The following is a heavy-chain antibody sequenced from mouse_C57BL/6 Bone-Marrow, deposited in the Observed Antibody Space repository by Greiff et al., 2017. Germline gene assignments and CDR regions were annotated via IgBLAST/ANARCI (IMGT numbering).Heavy chain of an antibody. D-gene: IGHD2-4*01. CDR3: ARPYDYDVWFAY. CDR1: GFTFSDYG. J-gene: IGHJ3*01. V-gene: IGHV5-17*01. Sequence: EVQVVESGGGLVKPGGSLKLSCAASGFTFSDYGMHWVRQAPETGLEWVAYISSGSSTIYYADTVKGRFTISRDNAKNTLFLQMTSLRSEDTAMYYCARPYDYDVWFAYWGQGTLVTVSA. CDR2: ISSGSSTI.